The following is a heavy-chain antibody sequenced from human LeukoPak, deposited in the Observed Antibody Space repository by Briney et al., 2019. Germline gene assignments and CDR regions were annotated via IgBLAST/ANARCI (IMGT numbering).Heavy chain of an antibody. J-gene: IGHJ4*02. Sequence: GGSLRLSCAASGFTVSSNYMNWVRQAPGKGLEWVSVIYSGGDTYYADSVKGRFTISRDNSKNTLYLQMNILRAEDTAVYYCAKALLVPGYSSSWYPFDYWGQGTLVTVSS. V-gene: IGHV3-66*01. D-gene: IGHD6-13*01. CDR3: AKALLVPGYSSSWYPFDY. CDR2: IYSGGDT. CDR1: GFTVSSNY.